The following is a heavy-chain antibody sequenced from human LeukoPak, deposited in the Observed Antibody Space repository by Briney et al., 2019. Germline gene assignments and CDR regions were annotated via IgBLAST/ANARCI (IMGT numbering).Heavy chain of an antibody. Sequence: ASVKVSCKASGYTFTSYGISWVRQAPGQGLEWMGWISAYNGNTNYAQKLQGRATMTTDTSTSTAYMELRSLRSDDTAMYYCARSDDFWSGTGFDYWGQGTLVTVSS. CDR1: GYTFTSYG. CDR2: ISAYNGNT. V-gene: IGHV1-18*01. CDR3: ARSDDFWSGTGFDY. J-gene: IGHJ4*02. D-gene: IGHD3-3*01.